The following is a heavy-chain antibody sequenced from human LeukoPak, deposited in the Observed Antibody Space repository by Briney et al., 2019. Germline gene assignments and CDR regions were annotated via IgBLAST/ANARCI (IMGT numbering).Heavy chain of an antibody. Sequence: ASVKVSCKASGYTFTSYDINWVRQATGQGLEWMGWMNPNSGNTGYAQKFQGRVTMTRNTSISTAYMELSSLRSEDTAVYYCARGLFGNWDFDSWGQGTLVTVSS. J-gene: IGHJ4*02. D-gene: IGHD7-27*01. CDR2: MNPNSGNT. V-gene: IGHV1-8*01. CDR1: GYTFTSYD. CDR3: ARGLFGNWDFDS.